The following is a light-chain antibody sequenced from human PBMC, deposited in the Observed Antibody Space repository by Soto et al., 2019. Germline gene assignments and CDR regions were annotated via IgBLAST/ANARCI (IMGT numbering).Light chain of an antibody. CDR1: SSDVGGYNY. J-gene: IGLJ3*02. CDR3: SSYTSSSTLHWV. CDR2: EVT. Sequence: QAVVTQPASVSGSPGQSITISCTGTSSDVGGYNYVSWYQQHPGNVPKLMIYEVTSRPAGVSHRFSGSKSGNTASLTISGLQAEDEADYYCSSYTSSSTLHWVFGGGTKLTVL. V-gene: IGLV2-14*01.